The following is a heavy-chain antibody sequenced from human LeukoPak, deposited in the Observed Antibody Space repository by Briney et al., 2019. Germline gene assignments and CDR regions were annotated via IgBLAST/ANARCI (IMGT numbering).Heavy chain of an antibody. CDR2: ISYDGSNK. J-gene: IGHJ4*02. CDR1: GFTFSSYA. CDR3: ARDIVATIGGGHFDY. V-gene: IGHV3-30*04. D-gene: IGHD5-12*01. Sequence: PGRSLRLSCAASGFTFSSYAMHWVRQAPGKGLEWVAVISYDGSNKYYADSVMGRFTISRDNSKNTLYLQMNSLRAEDTAVYYCARDIVATIGGGHFDYWGQGTLVTVSS.